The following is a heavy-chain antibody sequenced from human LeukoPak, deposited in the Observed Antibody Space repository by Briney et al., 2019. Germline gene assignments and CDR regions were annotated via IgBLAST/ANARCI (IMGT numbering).Heavy chain of an antibody. J-gene: IGHJ4*02. V-gene: IGHV3-7*01. CDR3: ARDLLIVGY. D-gene: IGHD1-26*01. CDR1: GFTFSSYS. CDR2: IKQDGSEK. Sequence: GGSLRLSCAASGFTFSSYSMNWVRQAPGKGLEWVANIKQDGSEKYYVDSVKGRFTISRDNAKDSLYLQMNSLRAEDTAVYYCARDLLIVGYWGQGTLVTVSS.